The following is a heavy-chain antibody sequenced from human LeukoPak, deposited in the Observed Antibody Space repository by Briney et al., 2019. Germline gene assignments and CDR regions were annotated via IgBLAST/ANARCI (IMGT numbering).Heavy chain of an antibody. Sequence: PSETLSLTCTVSDRSVSRYYWNWIRQPAGKGLEWIGRIYTSGSTNYNPSLKSRVSMPVDTSKNQFSLKLSSVTAADTAVSYCASSGSSWYENWLDPWGPGTLVTVSS. CDR2: IYTSGST. CDR1: DRSVSRYY. V-gene: IGHV4-4*07. CDR3: ASSGSSWYENWLDP. D-gene: IGHD6-13*01. J-gene: IGHJ5*02.